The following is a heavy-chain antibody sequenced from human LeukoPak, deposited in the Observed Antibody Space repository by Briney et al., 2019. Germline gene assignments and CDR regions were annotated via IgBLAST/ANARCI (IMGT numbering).Heavy chain of an antibody. J-gene: IGHJ3*02. CDR3: ARHSGSYLSPEDAFDI. CDR2: IYHSGST. D-gene: IGHD1-26*01. Sequence: SETLSLTCTVSGYSISSGYYWGWIRQPPGKGLEWIGSIYHSGSTYYNPPLKSRVTISVDTSKNQFSLKLSSVTAADTAVYYCARHSGSYLSPEDAFDIWGQGTMVTVSS. CDR1: GYSISSGYY. V-gene: IGHV4-38-2*02.